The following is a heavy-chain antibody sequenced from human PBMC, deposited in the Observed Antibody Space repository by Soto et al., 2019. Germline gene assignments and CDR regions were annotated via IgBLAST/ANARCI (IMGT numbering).Heavy chain of an antibody. D-gene: IGHD3-3*01. CDR2: IYPGDSDT. Sequence: GESLKISCKGSGYSFTSYWIGWVRQMPGKGLEWMGIIYPGDSDTRYSPSIQGQVTISADKSISTAYLQWSSLKASDTAMYYCARSHYDFWSGYYSNWFDPWGQGTLVTVSS. J-gene: IGHJ5*02. CDR3: ARSHYDFWSGYYSNWFDP. CDR1: GYSFTSYW. V-gene: IGHV5-51*01.